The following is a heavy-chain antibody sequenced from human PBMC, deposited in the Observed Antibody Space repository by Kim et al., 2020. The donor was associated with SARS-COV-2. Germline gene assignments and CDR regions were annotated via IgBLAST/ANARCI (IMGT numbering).Heavy chain of an antibody. CDR3: AKSVIVLALSDF. Sequence: GGSLRLSCATSGFTLTSYGVSWVRQAPGKGLEWVSTISGSGIDILYTDSVKGRFTISKDNSKNTVYLQMNSLIVEDTAVYFCAKSVIVLALSDFWGPGTLVTVSS. CDR1: GFTLTSYG. J-gene: IGHJ4*02. V-gene: IGHV3-23*01. CDR2: ISGSGIDI. D-gene: IGHD3-22*01.